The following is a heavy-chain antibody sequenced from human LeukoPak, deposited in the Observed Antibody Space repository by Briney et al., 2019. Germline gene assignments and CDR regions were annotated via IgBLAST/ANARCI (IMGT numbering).Heavy chain of an antibody. J-gene: IGHJ4*02. Sequence: SETLSLTCTVSGGSISSGNYYWNWIRQHPGEGLEWIGYIYYSGSTYYNLSLKSRVTISVDTSKNQFSLRLSSVTAADTAVYYCARMGIVGATGYYFDYWGQGTLVTVSS. CDR1: GGSISSGNYY. V-gene: IGHV4-31*03. CDR3: ARMGIVGATGYYFDY. CDR2: IYYSGST. D-gene: IGHD1-26*01.